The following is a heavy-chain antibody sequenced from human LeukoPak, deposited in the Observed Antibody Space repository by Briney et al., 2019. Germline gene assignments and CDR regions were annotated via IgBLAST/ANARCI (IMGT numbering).Heavy chain of an antibody. J-gene: IGHJ4*02. D-gene: IGHD3-10*01. CDR1: GFTVSTNY. CDR2: IYSGDTT. Sequence: GGSLRVSCAASGFTVSTNYMSWVRQAPGKGLEWVSVIYSGDTTFYADSVRGKFTISRDNSKNTLYLQMNSLRAEDTAVYYCASILRSSSGYYFDYWGQGTLVTVSS. CDR3: ASILRSSSGYYFDY. V-gene: IGHV3-66*01.